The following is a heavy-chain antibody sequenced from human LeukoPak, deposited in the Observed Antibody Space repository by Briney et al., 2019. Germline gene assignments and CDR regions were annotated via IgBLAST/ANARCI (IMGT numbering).Heavy chain of an antibody. CDR2: IIPIFGTA. J-gene: IGHJ6*03. V-gene: IGHV1-69*13. Sequence: ASVKVSCKASGGTFSSYAISWVRQAPGQGLEWMGGIIPIFGTANYAQKFQGSVTITADESTSTAYMELSSLRSEDTAVYYCASPPSDTAMVKAVYYYMDVWGKGTTVTVSS. CDR3: ASPPSDTAMVKAVYYYMDV. D-gene: IGHD5-18*01. CDR1: GGTFSSYA.